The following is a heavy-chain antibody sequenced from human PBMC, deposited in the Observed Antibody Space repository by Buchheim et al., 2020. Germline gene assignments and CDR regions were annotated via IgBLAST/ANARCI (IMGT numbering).Heavy chain of an antibody. CDR3: GRDLLQLRFLEWLLPDY. J-gene: IGHJ4*02. CDR1: GFTFSSYG. CDR2: ILYDGDKE. Sequence: QVQLEESGGGVVQPGRSLRLSCAASGFTFSSYGMHWVRQAPGKGLEWVAVILYDGDKEYYADSVKGRFTISRDNSKDPLYLQMNSLRPEDTAVYYCGRDLLQLRFLEWLLPDYWGQGTL. D-gene: IGHD3-3*01. V-gene: IGHV3-30*03.